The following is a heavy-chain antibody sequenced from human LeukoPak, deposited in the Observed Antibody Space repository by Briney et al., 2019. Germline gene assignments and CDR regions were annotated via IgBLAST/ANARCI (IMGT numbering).Heavy chain of an antibody. D-gene: IGHD1-26*01. CDR1: GYSFSSYW. CDR2: IYPGDSDT. V-gene: IGHV5-51*01. J-gene: IGHJ3*02. CDR3: ARRGSYYSDAFDI. Sequence: GESLKISCKGSGYSFSSYWIAWVRQMPGKGLEWMGIIYPGDSDTRYSPSFRGQVTISADKTISTAYLQWSSLKASDTAMYYCARRGSYYSDAFDIWGQGTMVTGSS.